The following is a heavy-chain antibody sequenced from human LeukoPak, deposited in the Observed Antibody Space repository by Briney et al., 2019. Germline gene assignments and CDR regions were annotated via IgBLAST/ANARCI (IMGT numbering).Heavy chain of an antibody. CDR2: FDPEDGET. J-gene: IGHJ4*02. D-gene: IGHD3-22*01. Sequence: GASVKVSCKVSGYTLTELSMHWVRQSPGKGLEWMGGFDPEDGETIYAQKFQGRVTMTEDTSTDTAYMELSSLRSEDTAVYYCATDLLYYYDSSGYHSDYWGQGTLVTVSS. CDR3: ATDLLYYYDSSGYHSDY. V-gene: IGHV1-24*01. CDR1: GYTLTELS.